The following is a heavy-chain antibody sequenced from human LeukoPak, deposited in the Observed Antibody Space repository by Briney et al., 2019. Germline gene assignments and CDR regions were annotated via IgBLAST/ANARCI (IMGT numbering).Heavy chain of an antibody. CDR3: AKDPAGAGAY. D-gene: IGHD6-19*01. J-gene: IGHJ4*02. CDR2: ISYDGSNK. Sequence: GGSLRLSCAASGFTFSSYAMHWVRQAPGKGLEWVAVISYDGSNKYYADSVKGRFTISRDNSKNTLYLQMNSLRAEDTAVYYCAKDPAGAGAYWGQGTLVTVSS. V-gene: IGHV3-30*18. CDR1: GFTFSSYA.